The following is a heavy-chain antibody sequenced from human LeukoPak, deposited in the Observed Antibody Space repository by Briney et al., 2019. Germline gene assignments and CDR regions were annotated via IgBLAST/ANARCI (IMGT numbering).Heavy chain of an antibody. CDR3: GSSWSLVDYFDY. Sequence: GGSLRLSCAASGFTFSNYWMSWVRQAPGKGLEWVANIEQDGSEKYYVDSVKGRFTISRDNAKNSLYLQMNSLRAEDTAVYYCGSSWSLVDYFDYWGQETLVTVSS. D-gene: IGHD6-13*01. CDR2: IEQDGSEK. CDR1: GFTFSNYW. J-gene: IGHJ4*02. V-gene: IGHV3-7*01.